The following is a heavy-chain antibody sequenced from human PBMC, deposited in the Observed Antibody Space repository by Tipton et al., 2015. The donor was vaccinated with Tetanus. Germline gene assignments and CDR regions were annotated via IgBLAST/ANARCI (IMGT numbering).Heavy chain of an antibody. CDR2: IIPIFGTA. CDR1: GGTFSSYA. CDR3: ARGGYYDSSGYLEGYFDY. J-gene: IGHJ4*02. Sequence: QLVQSGAEVKRPGSSVKVSCKASGGTFSSYAISWVRQAPGQGLEWMGGIIPIFGTANYAQKFQGRVTITADESTSTAYMELSSLRSEDTAVYYCARGGYYDSSGYLEGYFDYWGQGTLVTVSS. D-gene: IGHD3-22*01. V-gene: IGHV1-69*01.